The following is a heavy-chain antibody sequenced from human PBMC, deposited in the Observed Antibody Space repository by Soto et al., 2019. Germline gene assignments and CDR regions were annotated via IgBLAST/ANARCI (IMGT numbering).Heavy chain of an antibody. J-gene: IGHJ4*02. Sequence: QVQLVESGGGVVQPGTSLRLSCVGSGFTFRNYGIHWVRQAPGKGLEWVAVIWSDAGDRHHADSVKGRFTISRDNSKNTLYLQMNSLTAEDTAVYYCARDRTNAHYLDFWGLGALVTVSS. CDR3: ARDRTNAHYLDF. D-gene: IGHD1-1*01. CDR2: IWSDAGDR. V-gene: IGHV3-33*01. CDR1: GFTFRNYG.